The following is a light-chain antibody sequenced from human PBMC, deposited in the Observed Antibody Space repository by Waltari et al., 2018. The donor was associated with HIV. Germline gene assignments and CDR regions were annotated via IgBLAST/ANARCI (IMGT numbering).Light chain of an antibody. J-gene: IGKJ2*01. CDR3: QQYYDWPPYT. Sequence: EIVITQSPATLSVSPGQSATLSCRASQSLSRSLAWYQHQPGQAPRLLIYDASTRSTGVPARFSGSGSGTDYTLSISGRQAEDFAVYYCQQYYDWPPYTFGQGTTLEIK. CDR1: QSLSRS. CDR2: DAS. V-gene: IGKV3-15*01.